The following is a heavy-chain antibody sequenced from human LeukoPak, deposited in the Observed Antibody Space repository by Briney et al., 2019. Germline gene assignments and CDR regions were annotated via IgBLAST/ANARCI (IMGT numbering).Heavy chain of an antibody. CDR1: GGXVTSNTYY. V-gene: IGHV4-39*01. CDR2: IYYGGST. D-gene: IGHD3-3*01. CDR3: ARHSGYDFWSGFHAFDF. J-gene: IGHJ3*01. Sequence: PSETLSLTCTVSGGXVTSNTYYWGWIRQPPGKGLEWIGNIYYGGSTYYSPSLKSRVTISVDTSKNQFSLKLSSVTAADTAVYHCARHSGYDFWSGFHAFDFWGQGTMVTVSS.